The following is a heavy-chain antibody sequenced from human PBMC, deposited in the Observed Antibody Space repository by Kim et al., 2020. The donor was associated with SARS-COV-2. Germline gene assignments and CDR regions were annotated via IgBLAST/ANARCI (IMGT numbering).Heavy chain of an antibody. CDR2: IVTSGGAT. Sequence: ASVKVSCKASGYTFLNYYVHWLRQAPGQGLEWMGMIVTSGGATSYAPKFQGTVTLTRDASTSTVFMDLRRLTSEDTAVYFCARDAVSSGGRGRLFDHWGQ. V-gene: IGHV1-46*01. CDR3: ARDAVSSGGRGRLFDH. CDR1: GYTFLNYY. D-gene: IGHD2-15*01. J-gene: IGHJ4*02.